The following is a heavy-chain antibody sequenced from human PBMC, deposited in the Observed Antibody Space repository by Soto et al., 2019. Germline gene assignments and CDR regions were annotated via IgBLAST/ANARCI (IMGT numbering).Heavy chain of an antibody. Sequence: QVQLVESGGGVVQPGRSLRLSCAASGFTFSSYAMHWVRQAPGKGLEWVAVISYDGSNKYYADSVKGRFTISRDNSKNTLYLQMNSLRAEDTAVYYCAREAHGAFDYWGQGTLVTVSS. CDR1: GFTFSSYA. CDR2: ISYDGSNK. V-gene: IGHV3-30-3*01. J-gene: IGHJ4*02. D-gene: IGHD3-16*01. CDR3: AREAHGAFDY.